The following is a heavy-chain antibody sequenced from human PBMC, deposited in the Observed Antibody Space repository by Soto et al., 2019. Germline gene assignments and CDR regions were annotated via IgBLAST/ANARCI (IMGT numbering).Heavy chain of an antibody. V-gene: IGHV1-46*01. CDR2: INPSGGST. Sequence: AAVKVSCTASGYTFTRYGISWVLLAARQRLEWMGIINPSGGSTSYEQKFQGRVTITRDTSASTAYMELSRLRSDDTAVYYCARDYYDCRFYPWAPFYYWGQGTLVTDSS. D-gene: IGHD3-22*01. CDR1: GYTFTRYG. J-gene: IGHJ4*02. CDR3: ARDYYDCRFYPWAPFYY.